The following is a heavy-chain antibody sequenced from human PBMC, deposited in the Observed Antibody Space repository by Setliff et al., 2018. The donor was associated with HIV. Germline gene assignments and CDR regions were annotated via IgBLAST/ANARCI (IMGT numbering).Heavy chain of an antibody. V-gene: IGHV6-1*01. J-gene: IGHJ4*02. CDR1: GDSVSSNSAA. Sequence: TLSLTCAISGDSVSSNSAAWNWVRQSPSRGLEWLGRTYYRSKWYINYALSVKSRITISPDTSKNQFSLQLNSVTPDDTAVYYCARGSYGSVLLWGQGTLVTVSS. D-gene: IGHD6-19*01. CDR2: TYYRSKWYI. CDR3: ARGSYGSVLL.